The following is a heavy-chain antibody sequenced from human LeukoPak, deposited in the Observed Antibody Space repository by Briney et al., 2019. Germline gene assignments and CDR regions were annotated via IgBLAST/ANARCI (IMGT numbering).Heavy chain of an antibody. J-gene: IGHJ6*03. V-gene: IGHV1-2*02. CDR1: VYTFTRYY. CDR2: INPNSGGT. D-gene: IGHD1-1*01. CDR3: ASSRQLDYYYYYYMDV. Sequence: ASVTVSCKSSVYTFTRYYIHWVRQAPGQGVEGMGWINPNSGGTHYAHKFQGRGTMNKDTCLHALYMQLSRLRSDGEAVYYCASSRQLDYYYYYYMDVWGKGTTVTVSS.